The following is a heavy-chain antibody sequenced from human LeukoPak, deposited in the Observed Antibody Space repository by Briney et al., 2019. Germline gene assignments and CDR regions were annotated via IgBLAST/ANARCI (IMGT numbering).Heavy chain of an antibody. Sequence: NPSETLSLTCAVYGGSFSGYYWSWIRQPPGKGLEWIGEINHSGSTNYNLSLKSRVTISVDTSKNQFSLKLSSVTAADTAVYYCARASAGYWGQGTLVTVSS. J-gene: IGHJ4*02. CDR3: ARASAGY. CDR1: GGSFSGYY. CDR2: INHSGST. V-gene: IGHV4-34*01.